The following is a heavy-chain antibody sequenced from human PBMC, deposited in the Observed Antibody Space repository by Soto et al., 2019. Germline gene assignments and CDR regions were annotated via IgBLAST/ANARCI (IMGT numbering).Heavy chain of an antibody. Sequence: QVQLVESGGGVVQPGRSLRLSCAASGFTFSSYGMHWVRQAPGKGLEWVAVIWYDGSNKYYADSVKGRFTISRDNSKNTLYLQMNSLRAEDTAVYYCARGDGRYFDWFIFDYWGQGTLVTVSS. D-gene: IGHD3-9*01. CDR2: IWYDGSNK. CDR1: GFTFSSYG. J-gene: IGHJ4*02. CDR3: ARGDGRYFDWFIFDY. V-gene: IGHV3-33*01.